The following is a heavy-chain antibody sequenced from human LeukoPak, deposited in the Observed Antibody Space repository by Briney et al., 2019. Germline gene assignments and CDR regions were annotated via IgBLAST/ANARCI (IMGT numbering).Heavy chain of an antibody. CDR2: IYYSGST. Sequence: SETLSLTCTVSGGSISSYYWSRIRQPPGKGLEWIGYIYYSGSTNYNPSLKSRVTISVDTSKNQFSLKLSSVTAADTAVYYCARHDRDGYPDYWGQGTLITVSS. CDR3: ARHDRDGYPDY. CDR1: GGSISSYY. D-gene: IGHD5-24*01. J-gene: IGHJ4*02. V-gene: IGHV4-59*08.